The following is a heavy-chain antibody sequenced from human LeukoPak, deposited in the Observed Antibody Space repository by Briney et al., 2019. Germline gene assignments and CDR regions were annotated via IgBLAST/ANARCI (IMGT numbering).Heavy chain of an antibody. D-gene: IGHD4-17*01. Sequence: GGSLRLSCAASGFTFSRYWMHWVRQAPGKGLLWVSRINSDGSSTYYADSVKGRFTTSRDNAKNALHLQMNSLTAEDTAVYYCARDFGRNGDFHAFDIWGQGTMVTVSS. CDR2: INSDGSST. CDR3: ARDFGRNGDFHAFDI. V-gene: IGHV3-74*01. J-gene: IGHJ3*02. CDR1: GFTFSRYW.